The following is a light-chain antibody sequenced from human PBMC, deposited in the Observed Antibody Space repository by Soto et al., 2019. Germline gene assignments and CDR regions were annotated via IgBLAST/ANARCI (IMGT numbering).Light chain of an antibody. CDR2: GAS. CDR3: QQYGGSPIT. Sequence: EVVLTQSPGALSLSPGERATLSCRASQSVTNYLAWYRQRPGQAPRLLIHGASNRATGIPDRFSGSGSGTDFTLTISRLEPEEFAVYYCQQYGGSPITFGQGTRLEIK. CDR1: QSVTNY. V-gene: IGKV3-20*01. J-gene: IGKJ5*01.